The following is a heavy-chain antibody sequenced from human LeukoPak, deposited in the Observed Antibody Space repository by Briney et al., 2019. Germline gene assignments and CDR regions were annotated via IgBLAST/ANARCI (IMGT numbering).Heavy chain of an antibody. CDR3: ARAIPAHSSGYPLNDY. V-gene: IGHV1-18*01. J-gene: IGHJ4*02. CDR1: GYTFTSYG. Sequence: ASVKVSCKASGYTFTSYGIGWVRQPPGQGLEWMGWINTYNGNTNYAQKLQGRVTMTTDTSTSTAYMELRSLRSDDTAVYYCARAIPAHSSGYPLNDYWGQGTLVTVSS. D-gene: IGHD3-22*01. CDR2: INTYNGNT.